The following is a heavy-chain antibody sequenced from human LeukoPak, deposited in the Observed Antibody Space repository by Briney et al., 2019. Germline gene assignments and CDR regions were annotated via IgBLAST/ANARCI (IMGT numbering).Heavy chain of an antibody. CDR2: ISGSGGST. CDR1: GFTFSSYA. J-gene: IGHJ4*02. CDR3: AKDGDFWSGYYLDY. Sequence: PGGSLRLSCAASGFTFSSYAMSWVRQAPGKGLVWVSAISGSGGSTYYADSVKGRFTISRDNSKNTLYLQMNSLRAEDTAVYYCAKDGDFWSGYYLDYWGQGTLVTVSS. D-gene: IGHD3-3*01. V-gene: IGHV3-23*01.